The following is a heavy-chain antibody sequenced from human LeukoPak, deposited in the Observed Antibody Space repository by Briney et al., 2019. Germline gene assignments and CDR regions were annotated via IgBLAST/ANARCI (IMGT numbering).Heavy chain of an antibody. V-gene: IGHV3-23*01. CDR1: GFIFSSYA. D-gene: IGHD3-22*01. Sequence: GGSLRLSCAASGFIFSSYAMNWVRQAPGKGLEWVSAINDGGGRTYYADSVKGRFTISRDNSKNTLYLQMNSLRAEDTAVYYCAKDGSSGYYYSTLDYWGQGTLVTVSS. CDR2: INDGGGRT. J-gene: IGHJ4*02. CDR3: AKDGSSGYYYSTLDY.